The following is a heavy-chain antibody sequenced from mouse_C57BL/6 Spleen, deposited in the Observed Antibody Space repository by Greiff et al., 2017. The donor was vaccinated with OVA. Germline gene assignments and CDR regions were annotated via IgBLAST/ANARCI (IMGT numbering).Heavy chain of an antibody. CDR3: ARRGYHFDY. CDR1: GYTFTSYW. V-gene: IGHV1-61*01. Sequence: QVQLQQPGAELVRPGSSVKLSCKASGYTFTSYWMDWVKQRPGQGLEWIGNIYPSDSENHSNQKFKDKATLTVDKSSSTAYMQLSSLTSEDSAVYYCARRGYHFDYWGQGTTLTVSS. D-gene: IGHD3-1*01. CDR2: IYPSDSEN. J-gene: IGHJ2*01.